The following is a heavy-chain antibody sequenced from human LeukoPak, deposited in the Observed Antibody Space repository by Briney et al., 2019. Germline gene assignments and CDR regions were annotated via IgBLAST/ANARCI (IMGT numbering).Heavy chain of an antibody. V-gene: IGHV1-2*02. CDR1: GYTFTGYY. D-gene: IGHD6-6*01. Sequence: ASVKVSCKASGYTFTGYYMHWVRQAPGQGLEWMGWINPNSGGTNYAQKFQGRVTMTRDTSMSTAYMEVSRLRSDDTAVYYCARADLSSSSFYYYYYYYMDVWGKGTTVTVSS. CDR2: INPNSGGT. J-gene: IGHJ6*03. CDR3: ARADLSSSSFYYYYYYYMDV.